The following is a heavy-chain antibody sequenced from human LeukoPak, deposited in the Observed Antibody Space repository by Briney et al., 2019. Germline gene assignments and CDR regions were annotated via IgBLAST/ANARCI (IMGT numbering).Heavy chain of an antibody. CDR2: ISYDGSNK. CDR3: AKPSSGYTSFHI. CDR1: GFTFSSYA. J-gene: IGHJ3*02. D-gene: IGHD3-22*01. V-gene: IGHV3-30*04. Sequence: PGGSLRLSCAASGFTFSSYAMHWVRQAPGKGLEWVAVISYDGSNKYYADSVKGRFTISRDNSKNTLHLQMNSLRVEDTAVYYCAKPSSGYTSFHIWGQGAMVTVSS.